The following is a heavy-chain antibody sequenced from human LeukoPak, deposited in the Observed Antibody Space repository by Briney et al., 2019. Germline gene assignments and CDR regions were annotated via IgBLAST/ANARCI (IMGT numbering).Heavy chain of an antibody. CDR2: INPNSGGT. V-gene: IGHV1-2*02. D-gene: IGHD6-13*01. CDR1: GYTFTGYY. J-gene: IGHJ3*02. CDR3: ARARYSSSWYSRKNAFDI. Sequence: ASVKVSCKASGYTFTGYYMHWVRQAPGQGLEWMGWINPNSGGTNYAQKFQGRVTMTRDTSISTAYMELSRLRSDDTAVYYCARARYSSSWYSRKNAFDIWGQGTMVTVSS.